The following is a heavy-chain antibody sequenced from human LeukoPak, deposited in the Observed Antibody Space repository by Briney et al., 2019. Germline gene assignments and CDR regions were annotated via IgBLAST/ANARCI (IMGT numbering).Heavy chain of an antibody. Sequence: ASVKVSCKASGYTFTGYYMHWVRQAPGQGLEWMGWINPNSGGTNYAQKFQGRVTMTRDTSIGTAYMELSRLRSDDTAVYYCARGVLWSSRQLFDYWGQGTLVTVSS. CDR3: ARGVLWSSRQLFDY. J-gene: IGHJ4*02. V-gene: IGHV1-2*02. CDR1: GYTFTGYY. CDR2: INPNSGGT. D-gene: IGHD3-10*01.